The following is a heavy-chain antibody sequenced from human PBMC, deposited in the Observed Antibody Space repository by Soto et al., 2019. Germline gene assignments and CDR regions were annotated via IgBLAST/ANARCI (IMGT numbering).Heavy chain of an antibody. CDR3: ARSYDTSERPYFDH. J-gene: IGHJ5*02. D-gene: IGHD3-9*01. Sequence: QLQLQESGPGLVRPSGTLSLTCTVSGASISSTTYHWAWIRQPPGQGLDWTGTISYVGRTYYNPSLKTRVTISIDTSKNRFSLRLDSVTAADTAVYYCARSYDTSERPYFDHWGQGTLVTVSS. CDR2: ISYVGRT. V-gene: IGHV4-39*02. CDR1: GASISSTTYH.